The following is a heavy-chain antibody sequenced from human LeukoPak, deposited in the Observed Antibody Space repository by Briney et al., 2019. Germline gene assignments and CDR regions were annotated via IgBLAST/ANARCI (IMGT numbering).Heavy chain of an antibody. CDR1: GFTFSSYA. J-gene: IGHJ4*02. D-gene: IGHD1-1*01. CDR3: TRDHGAYNLYDY. Sequence: GGSLRLSCAASGFTFSSYAMSWVRQAPGKGLEWVGFIRSKAYGETADYAASVKGRFTISRDDSKAIAYLQMNSLKTEDTAVYHCTRDHGAYNLYDYWGQGTLVTVSS. V-gene: IGHV3-49*04. CDR2: IRSKAYGETA.